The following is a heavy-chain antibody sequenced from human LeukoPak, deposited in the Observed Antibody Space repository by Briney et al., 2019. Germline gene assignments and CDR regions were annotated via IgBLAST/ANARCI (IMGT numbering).Heavy chain of an antibody. CDR3: ATGVWGYCSRSSCPLDN. V-gene: IGHV3-48*01. D-gene: IGHD2-2*01. Sequence: GGSLRLSCAASGFTFCSYSMNWVRQAPGKGLEWISYIISTGSTTYYADSVKGRFTISRDNANNSVSLQMSSLRAEDTAVYYCATGVWGYCSRSSCPLDNWGQGTLVTVAS. J-gene: IGHJ4*02. CDR2: IISTGSTT. CDR1: GFTFCSYS.